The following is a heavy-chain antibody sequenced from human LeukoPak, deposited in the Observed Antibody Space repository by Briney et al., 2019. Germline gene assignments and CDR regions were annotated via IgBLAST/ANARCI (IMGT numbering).Heavy chain of an antibody. Sequence: ASVKVSCKASGYTFTHYAIHWVRQAPGQSLEWMGWINAGHGNTKYSRELQDRVTITSDTSASTAYMELSSLTSEDMAVYYCARSPYSSGWYGRLDCWGQGTLVTVSS. V-gene: IGHV1-3*03. J-gene: IGHJ4*02. CDR2: INAGHGNT. D-gene: IGHD6-19*01. CDR1: GYTFTHYA. CDR3: ARSPYSSGWYGRLDC.